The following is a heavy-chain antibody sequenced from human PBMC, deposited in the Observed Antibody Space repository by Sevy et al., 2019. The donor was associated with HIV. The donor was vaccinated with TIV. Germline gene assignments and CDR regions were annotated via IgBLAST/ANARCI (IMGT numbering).Heavy chain of an antibody. CDR1: GFTFSTYA. CDR2: ISYAGSIK. Sequence: GGSLRLSCAASGFTFSTYAMHWVRQAPGKGLEWVAVISYAGSIKYSADSVKGRFTISRDNSKNTLYLQMNSLRPEDTAVYYCAGERTYYYDSSGSDYGFHGMDFWGQGATVTVSS. V-gene: IGHV3-30*04. CDR3: AGERTYYYDSSGSDYGFHGMDF. D-gene: IGHD3-22*01. J-gene: IGHJ6*01.